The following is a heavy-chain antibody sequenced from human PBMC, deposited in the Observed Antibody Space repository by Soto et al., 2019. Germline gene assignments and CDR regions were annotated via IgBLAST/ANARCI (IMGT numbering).Heavy chain of an antibody. D-gene: IGHD5-12*01. Sequence: ASVKVSCKASGGTFSSYAISWVRQAPGQGLEWMGGIIPIFGTANYAQKFQGRVTITADESTSTAYMELSSLRSEDTAVYYCARNDIVATARIYYYYGMDVWGQGTTVTVS. CDR2: IIPIFGTA. CDR1: GGTFSSYA. CDR3: ARNDIVATARIYYYYGMDV. V-gene: IGHV1-69*13. J-gene: IGHJ6*02.